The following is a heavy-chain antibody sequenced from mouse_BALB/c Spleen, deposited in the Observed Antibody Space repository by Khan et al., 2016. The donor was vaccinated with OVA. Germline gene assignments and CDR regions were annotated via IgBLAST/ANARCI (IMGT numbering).Heavy chain of an antibody. V-gene: IGHV1-4*01. CDR3: ARDGAYYRNDGWFAY. CDR2: INPSSAYT. J-gene: IGHJ3*01. D-gene: IGHD2-14*01. CDR1: GYTFTSYT. Sequence: VQLQQSGAELARPGASVKMSCKASGYTFTSYTIHWIKQRPGQGLEWIGFINPSSAYTNYNQKFKDKATLTADKSSTTAYMQLSRLTSDDSAVCYCARDGAYYRNDGWFAYWGQGTLVTVSA.